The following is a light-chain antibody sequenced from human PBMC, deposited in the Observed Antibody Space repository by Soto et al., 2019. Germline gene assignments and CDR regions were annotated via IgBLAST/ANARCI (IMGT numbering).Light chain of an antibody. CDR1: RSDVGGYNF. CDR3: SSYTSTSTGV. CDR2: EVS. Sequence: QSVLPQPASVSGSPGQSITISCTGTRSDVGGYNFVSWYQQHPGKAPKLMISEVSNRPSGVSNRFSGSKSGNTASLTISGLQAEDEADYYCSSYTSTSTGVFGTGTKVTVL. J-gene: IGLJ1*01. V-gene: IGLV2-14*01.